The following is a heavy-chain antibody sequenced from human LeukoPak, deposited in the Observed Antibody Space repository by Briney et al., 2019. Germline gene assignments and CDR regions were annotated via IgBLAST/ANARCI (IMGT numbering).Heavy chain of an antibody. V-gene: IGHV3-21*01. CDR1: GFTFSSYT. J-gene: IGHJ3*01. CDR3: ARIETLRGISTDAFDF. CDR2: ISTSTIYI. Sequence: GGSLRLSCAGSGFTFSSYTMNWVRQAPGKGLEWVSSISTSTIYIYYADSVKGRFTISRDNAKNSLYLQMNSLRDEDTAVYYCARIETLRGISTDAFDFWGQGTMVTVSS. D-gene: IGHD3-10*01.